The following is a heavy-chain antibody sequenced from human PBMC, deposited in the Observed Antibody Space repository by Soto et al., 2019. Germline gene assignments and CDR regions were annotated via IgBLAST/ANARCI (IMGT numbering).Heavy chain of an antibody. CDR3: AKAQSSSWYIFDY. CDR1: GFTFSSYA. Sequence: VQLLESGGGLVQPGGSLRLSCAASGFTFSSYAMSWVRQAPGKGLEWVSAISGSGGSTYFADSVKGRFTISRDNSKNTLYLQMNSLRAEDTAVYYCAKAQSSSWYIFDYWGQGTLVTVSS. CDR2: ISGSGGST. J-gene: IGHJ4*02. D-gene: IGHD6-13*01. V-gene: IGHV3-23*01.